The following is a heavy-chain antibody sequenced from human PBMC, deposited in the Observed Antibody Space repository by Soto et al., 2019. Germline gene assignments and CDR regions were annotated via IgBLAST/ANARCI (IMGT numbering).Heavy chain of an antibody. CDR3: AKRAQIYDPGYYFDC. CDR1: GCSFSGYG. CDR2: IRSSGSRT. Sequence: GGSLRLSCAASGCSFSGYGMSWVRQAPGKGLEWVAPIRSSGSRTFYADSVKGRFTISRDNSKNTLSLQMNSLRAEDTAVYYCAKRAQIYDPGYYFDCWGQRTPVTVSS. V-gene: IGHV3-23*01. D-gene: IGHD5-12*01. J-gene: IGHJ4*02.